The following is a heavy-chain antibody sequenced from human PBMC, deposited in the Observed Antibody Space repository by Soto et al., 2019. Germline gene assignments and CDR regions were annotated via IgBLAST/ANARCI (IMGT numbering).Heavy chain of an antibody. V-gene: IGHV5-51*01. Sequence: PGESLKISCEASGYTFANYWIGWVRQMPGKGLELMGIVYPIESDARYSPSFQGQVIISADKSINTAYLQWSSLRASDTAIYYCVRHGRSGGSSYSGWFDPWGQGTRVTVSS. CDR1: GYTFANYW. J-gene: IGHJ5*02. CDR3: VRHGRSGGSSYSGWFDP. CDR2: VYPIESDA. D-gene: IGHD2-15*01.